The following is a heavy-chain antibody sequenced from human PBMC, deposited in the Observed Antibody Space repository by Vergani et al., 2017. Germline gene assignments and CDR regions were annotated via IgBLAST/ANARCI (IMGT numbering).Heavy chain of an antibody. CDR2: IDHTGRP. CDR3: ARVNTETNGHLYYYYYMDV. CDR1: GGSFTSYH. Sequence: QVQLQQWGAGLLKPSETLSLTCVVNGGSFTSYHWTWIRQSPGEGLEWVGDIDHTGRPDFNPSLNSRLTMSVDKSRNHFSLTLNSVTATDTAIYFCARVNTETNGHLYYYYYMDVWGQGTAVTVS. D-gene: IGHD4-11*01. V-gene: IGHV4-34*01. J-gene: IGHJ6*03.